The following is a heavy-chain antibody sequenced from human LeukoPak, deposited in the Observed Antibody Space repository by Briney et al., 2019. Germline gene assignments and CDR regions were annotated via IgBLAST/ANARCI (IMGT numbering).Heavy chain of an antibody. J-gene: IGHJ4*02. Sequence: ASVKVSCKVSGYTLTELSMHWVRQAPGKGLEWMGGFDPEDGETIYAQKFQGRVTMTEDTSTDTAYMELSSLRSEDTAVYYCATDRSSGIAVRYWGQGTLVTVSS. CDR2: FDPEDGET. V-gene: IGHV1-24*01. CDR3: ATDRSSGIAVRY. CDR1: GYTLTELS. D-gene: IGHD6-19*01.